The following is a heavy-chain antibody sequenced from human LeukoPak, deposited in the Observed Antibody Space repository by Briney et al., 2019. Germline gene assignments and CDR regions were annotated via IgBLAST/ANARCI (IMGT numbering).Heavy chain of an antibody. V-gene: IGHV1-2*02. CDR2: INPNSGDT. Sequence: ASVKVSCKASGYTFTVYYMHWVRQAPGQGLEWMGRINPNSGDTNYAQKFQGRVTMTRDTSISTACMELSRLRSDDTAVYYCARRYSSGWYDAFDIWGQGTMVTVSS. CDR1: GYTFTVYY. D-gene: IGHD6-19*01. J-gene: IGHJ3*02. CDR3: ARRYSSGWYDAFDI.